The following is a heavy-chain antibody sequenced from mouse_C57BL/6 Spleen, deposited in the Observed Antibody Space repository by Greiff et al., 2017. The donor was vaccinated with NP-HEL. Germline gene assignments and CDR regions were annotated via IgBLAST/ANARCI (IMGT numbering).Heavy chain of an antibody. CDR2: ISSGGSYT. Sequence: EVQLQESGGDLVKPGGSLKLSCAASGFTFSSYGMSWVRQTPDKRLEWVATISSGGSYTYYPDRVKGRFTFSRSNATHTLYLQRSSLKSEDTAMYYCARHGPLYYDYDGAWFAYWGQGTLVTVSA. D-gene: IGHD2-4*01. J-gene: IGHJ3*01. CDR1: GFTFSSYG. V-gene: IGHV5-6*01. CDR3: ARHGPLYYDYDGAWFAY.